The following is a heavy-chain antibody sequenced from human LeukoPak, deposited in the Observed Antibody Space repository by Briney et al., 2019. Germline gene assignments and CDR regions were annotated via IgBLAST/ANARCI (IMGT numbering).Heavy chain of an antibody. V-gene: IGHV5-51*01. D-gene: IGHD3-22*01. CDR1: GYSFNSHW. CDR3: ARLTLDSSAYNLDY. J-gene: IGHJ4*02. CDR2: IYPGDSDI. Sequence: GESLKISCKGSGYSFNSHWIGWVRQMPGKGLEWMGVIYPGDSDIRYSPSFQGQVTISADKSIATAYLQWSSLKASDTAMYYCARLTLDSSAYNLDYWGQGSPVTVSS.